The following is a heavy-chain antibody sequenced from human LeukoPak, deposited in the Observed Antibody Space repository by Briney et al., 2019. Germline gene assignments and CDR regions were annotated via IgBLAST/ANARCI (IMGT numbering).Heavy chain of an antibody. V-gene: IGHV4-34*01. D-gene: IGHD6-6*01. CDR1: GGSISSYY. CDR2: INHSGST. CDR3: ARRAFGSSSPQDY. J-gene: IGHJ4*02. Sequence: PSETLSLTCTVSGGSISSYYWSWIRQPPGKGLEWIGEINHSGSTNYNPSLKSRVTISVDTSKNQFSLKLSSVTAADTAVYYCARRAFGSSSPQDYWGQGTLVTVSS.